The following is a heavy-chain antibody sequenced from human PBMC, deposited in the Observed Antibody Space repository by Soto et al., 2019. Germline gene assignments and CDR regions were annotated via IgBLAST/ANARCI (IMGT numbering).Heavy chain of an antibody. D-gene: IGHD3-3*01. Sequence: GGSLRLSCAASGFTFSDYYMSWIRQALGKGLEWVSYISSSGSTIYYADSVKGRFTISRDNAKNSLYLQMNSLRAEDTAVYYCASRGSITIFGVVNVWGKGTTVTVSS. V-gene: IGHV3-11*01. CDR1: GFTFSDYY. CDR3: ASRGSITIFGVVNV. J-gene: IGHJ6*04. CDR2: ISSSGSTI.